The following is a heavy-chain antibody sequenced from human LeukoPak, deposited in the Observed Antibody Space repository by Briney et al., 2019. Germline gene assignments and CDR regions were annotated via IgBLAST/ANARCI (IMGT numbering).Heavy chain of an antibody. CDR1: GYTFTGYY. V-gene: IGHV1-2*02. CDR3: ARSYSSGWYLDY. J-gene: IGHJ4*02. Sequence: ASVKVSCTASGYTFTGYYMHWVRQAPGQGLEWMGWINPNSGGTNYAQKFQGRVTMTRDTSISTAYMELSRLRSDDTAVYYCARSYSSGWYLDYWGQGTLVTVSS. D-gene: IGHD6-19*01. CDR2: INPNSGGT.